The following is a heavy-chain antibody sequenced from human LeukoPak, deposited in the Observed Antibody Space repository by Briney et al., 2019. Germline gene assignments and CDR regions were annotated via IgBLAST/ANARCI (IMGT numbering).Heavy chain of an antibody. Sequence: GASVKVSCKASGYTFTGYYLHWVRQAPGQGLEWMGRINSNNGATTYAQKFQGRVTVTRDTSISTAYMELSSLKSDDTAVYYCARGGSPTLGYWGQGTLVTVSS. CDR2: INSNNGAT. CDR1: GYTFTGYY. J-gene: IGHJ4*02. V-gene: IGHV1-2*06. CDR3: ARGGSPTLGY. D-gene: IGHD1-26*01.